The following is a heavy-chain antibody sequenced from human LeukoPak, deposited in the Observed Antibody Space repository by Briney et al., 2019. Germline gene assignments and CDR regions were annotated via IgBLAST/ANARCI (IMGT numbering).Heavy chain of an antibody. CDR1: GFTVSSNY. Sequence: GGSRRLSCAASGFTVSSNYMSWVRHAPGEGLVWVSVIYSDGNTFYADSVRGRFTISRDNSKNTLCLQMHSLRAEDTAVYYGASGTTMVQGVIFAYWGQGTLVTVSS. CDR2: IYSDGNT. D-gene: IGHD3-10*01. V-gene: IGHV3-53*01. CDR3: ASGTTMVQGVIFAY. J-gene: IGHJ4*02.